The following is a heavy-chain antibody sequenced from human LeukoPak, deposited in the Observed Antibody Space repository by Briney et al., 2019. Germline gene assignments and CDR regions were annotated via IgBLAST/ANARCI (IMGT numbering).Heavy chain of an antibody. D-gene: IGHD3-3*01. V-gene: IGHV1-2*02. Sequence: ASVKVSCKASGYTFTGYYMHWVRQAPGQGLEWMGWINPNSGGTNYAQKFQGRVTMTRDTSISTAYMELSRLRSDDTAVYYCARSGVGSYYDFWSGYYPNLNWFDPWGQGTLVTVSS. J-gene: IGHJ5*02. CDR1: GYTFTGYY. CDR2: INPNSGGT. CDR3: ARSGVGSYYDFWSGYYPNLNWFDP.